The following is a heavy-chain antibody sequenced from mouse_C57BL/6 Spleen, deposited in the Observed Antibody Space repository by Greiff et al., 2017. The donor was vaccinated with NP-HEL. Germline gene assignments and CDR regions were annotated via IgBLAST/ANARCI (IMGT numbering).Heavy chain of an antibody. V-gene: IGHV1-69*01. CDR2: IDPSDSYT. CDR3: APDSSGYGFAY. D-gene: IGHD3-2*02. J-gene: IGHJ3*01. Sequence: QVQLKQPGAELVMPGASVKLSCKASGYTFTSYWMHWVKQRPGQGLEWIGEIDPSDSYTNYNQKFKGKSTLTVDKSSSTAYMQLSSLTSEDSAVYYCAPDSSGYGFAYWGQGTLVTVSA. CDR1: GYTFTSYW.